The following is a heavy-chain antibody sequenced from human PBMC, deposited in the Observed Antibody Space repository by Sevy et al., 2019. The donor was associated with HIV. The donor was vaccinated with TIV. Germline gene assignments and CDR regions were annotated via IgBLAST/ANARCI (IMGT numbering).Heavy chain of an antibody. CDR1: DVSISSGTNY. V-gene: IGHV4-39*01. D-gene: IGHD6-19*01. Sequence: SETLSLTCTVSDVSISSGTNYWGWIRQPPGKGLEWIGSIYYSGTTYYNPSLKSRVTMSADTSMNQFSLMLSSVTVADTAVYYCARQRGGWYEYDASDVWGQGTMVTVSS. CDR2: IYYSGTT. J-gene: IGHJ3*01. CDR3: ARQRGGWYEYDASDV.